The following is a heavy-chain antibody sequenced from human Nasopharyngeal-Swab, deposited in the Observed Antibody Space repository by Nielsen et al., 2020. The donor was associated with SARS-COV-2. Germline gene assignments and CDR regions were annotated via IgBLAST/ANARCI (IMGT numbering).Heavy chain of an antibody. D-gene: IGHD5-24*01. CDR1: GGSVSDYY. CDR2: IDYSGST. Sequence: SETLSLTCIVSGGSVSDYYWTWIRQPPGKGLEWIGYIDYSGSTNYNPSLKSRVTISVDTSKNQFFLDLSSVTAADTAVYYCARNKRRDGYNWSALDIWGLGTMVTASS. V-gene: IGHV4-59*02. CDR3: ARNKRRDGYNWSALDI. J-gene: IGHJ3*02.